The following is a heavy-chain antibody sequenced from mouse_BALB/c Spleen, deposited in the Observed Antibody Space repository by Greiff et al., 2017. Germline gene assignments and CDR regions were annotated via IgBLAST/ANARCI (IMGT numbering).Heavy chain of an antibody. CDR1: GYTFTSYW. Sequence: QVQLQQPGAELVKPGAPVKLSCKASGYTFTSYWMNWVKQRPGRGLEWIGRIDPSDSETHYNQKFKDKATLTVDKSSSTAYIQLSSLTSEDSAVYYCARWGKGGYFDVWGAGTTVTVSS. J-gene: IGHJ1*01. D-gene: IGHD1-3*01. CDR2: IDPSDSET. CDR3: ARWGKGGYFDV. V-gene: IGHV1-69*02.